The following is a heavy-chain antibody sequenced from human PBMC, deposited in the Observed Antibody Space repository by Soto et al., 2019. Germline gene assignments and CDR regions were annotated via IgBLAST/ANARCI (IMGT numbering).Heavy chain of an antibody. Sequence: SLRLSCAASGFPFSSYAMTWVRQAPGRGLEWVSAISGSGSPTYYADSVKGRFTISRDNSKNTLYLQMNSLRADDTAVYYCARDMSGGTYNYYYGMDVWGQGTTVTVSS. CDR2: ISGSGSPT. V-gene: IGHV3-23*01. CDR3: ARDMSGGTYNYYYGMDV. D-gene: IGHD1-26*01. CDR1: GFPFSSYA. J-gene: IGHJ6*02.